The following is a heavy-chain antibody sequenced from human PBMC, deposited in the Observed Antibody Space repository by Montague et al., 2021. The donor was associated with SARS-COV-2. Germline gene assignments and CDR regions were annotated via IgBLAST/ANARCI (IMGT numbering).Heavy chain of an antibody. Sequence: SETLSLTCSVSGDSVNRNYWSWVRQPPGKGLQWFGYIFYSGSTYNYSLNRRVTMSLDTSKNNFYLNLIPATAADTAVYYCAKASRGYGGDFDSWGQGTLVIVSS. D-gene: IGHD4-23*01. J-gene: IGHJ4*02. CDR1: GDSVNRNY. CDR2: IFYSGST. V-gene: IGHV4-59*02. CDR3: AKASRGYGGDFDS.